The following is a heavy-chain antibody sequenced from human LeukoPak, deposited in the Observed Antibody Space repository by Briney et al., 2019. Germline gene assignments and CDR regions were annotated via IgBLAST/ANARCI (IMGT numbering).Heavy chain of an antibody. V-gene: IGHV4-30-4*01. CDR2: IYYSGST. CDR3: ARGATGYSYGPPFDY. CDR1: GGSIRSGDYY. J-gene: IGHJ4*02. Sequence: SETLSLTCTVSGGSIRSGDYYWSWIRQPPGKGLEWIGYIYYSGSTYYNPSLKSRVTISVDTSKNQFSLKLNSVTAADTAVYYCARGATGYSYGPPFDYWGQGTLVTVSS. D-gene: IGHD5-18*01.